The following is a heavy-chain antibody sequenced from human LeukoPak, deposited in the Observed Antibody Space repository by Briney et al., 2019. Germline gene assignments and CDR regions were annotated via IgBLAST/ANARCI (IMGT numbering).Heavy chain of an antibody. CDR3: ARAPEDNWNVYYFDY. Sequence: SETLSLTCTVSGGSISSGSYYWSWIRQPAGKGLEWIGRIYTSGSTNYNPSLKSRVTISVDTSKNQFSLKLSSVTAADTAVYYCARAPEDNWNVYYFDYWPQGTLVTVSS. CDR1: GGSISSGSYY. CDR2: IYTSGST. D-gene: IGHD1-20*01. J-gene: IGHJ4*02. V-gene: IGHV4-61*02.